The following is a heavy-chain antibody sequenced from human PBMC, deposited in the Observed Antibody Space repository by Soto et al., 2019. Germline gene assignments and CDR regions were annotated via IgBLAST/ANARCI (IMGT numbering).Heavy chain of an antibody. V-gene: IGHV1-69*01. CDR3: AREDSSHNVLRYGMDV. Sequence: QVQLVQSGAEVKKPGSSVKVSCKASGGTFSSYAISWVRQAPGQGLEWMGGMIPLFGTANYAQKFQARVTLTADESTSTAYMELSSLTSEDTAVYYCAREDSSHNVLRYGMDVWGPGSTVTVSS. CDR1: GGTFSSYA. J-gene: IGHJ6*02. D-gene: IGHD3-3*01. CDR2: MIPLFGTA.